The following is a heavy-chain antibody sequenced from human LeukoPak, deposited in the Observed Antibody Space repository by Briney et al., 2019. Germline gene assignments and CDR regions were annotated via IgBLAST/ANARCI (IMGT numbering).Heavy chain of an antibody. J-gene: IGHJ4*02. CDR3: ATRSGSAYYFGY. Sequence: SETLSLTCTVSGGSISSSSYYWGWIRQPPGKGLEWIGSIYYSGSTYYNPSLKSRVTISVDTSKSQFSLKLSSVTAADTALYYCATRSGSAYYFGYWGQGTLVTVSS. V-gene: IGHV4-39*01. CDR1: GGSISSSSYY. CDR2: IYYSGST. D-gene: IGHD1-26*01.